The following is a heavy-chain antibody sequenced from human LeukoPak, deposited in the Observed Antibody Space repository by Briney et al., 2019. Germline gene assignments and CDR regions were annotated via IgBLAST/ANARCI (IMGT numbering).Heavy chain of an antibody. V-gene: IGHV3-48*04. J-gene: IGHJ5*02. Sequence: GGSLRLSCSASGFTFSTYSMTWVRQTPGKGLEWVSYMSGDGKTIFYADSVRGRFTISRDNAKNSLYLQMDSLRAEDTALYYCAKGSGINHYHWIDPWGQGTLVTVSS. CDR3: AKGSGINHYHWIDP. CDR2: MSGDGKTI. D-gene: IGHD1-14*01. CDR1: GFTFSTYS.